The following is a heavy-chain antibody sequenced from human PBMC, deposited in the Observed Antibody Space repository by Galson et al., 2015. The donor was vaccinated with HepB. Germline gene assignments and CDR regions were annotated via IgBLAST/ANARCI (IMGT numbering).Heavy chain of an antibody. CDR2: IGVNAGST. CDR3: AKGTTNIDY. D-gene: IGHD1-1*01. CDR1: GFTFSSLG. J-gene: IGHJ4*02. Sequence: SLRLSCAASGFTFSSLGMTWVRQAPGKGLECVSAIGVNAGSTDYADSVKGRFTIPRDNSKNMLYLQMNNLRAEDTAVYYCAKGTTNIDYWGQGTLVTVSS. V-gene: IGHV3-23*01.